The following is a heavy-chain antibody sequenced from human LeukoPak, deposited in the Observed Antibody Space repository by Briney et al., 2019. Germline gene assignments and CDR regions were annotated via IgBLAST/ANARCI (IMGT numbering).Heavy chain of an antibody. CDR1: GFTFDDYG. CDR3: ARRAPSQIWFDP. Sequence: GGSLRLSCAASGFTFDDYGMSWVRQAPGKGLEWVSGINWNGGSTGYADSVKGRFTISRDTSKNTLYLQMDSLRAEDTAVYYCARRAPSQIWFDPWGQETLVTVSS. CDR2: INWNGGST. V-gene: IGHV3-20*04. J-gene: IGHJ5*02.